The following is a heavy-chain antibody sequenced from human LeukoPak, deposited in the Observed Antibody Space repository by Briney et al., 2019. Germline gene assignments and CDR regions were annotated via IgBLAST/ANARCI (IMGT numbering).Heavy chain of an antibody. D-gene: IGHD4-17*01. CDR2: VRYDGNNP. Sequence: PGGSLRLSCAASGFTFGSYGMHWVRQAPGKGRDWVAFVRYDGNNPYYSASVKGRFTISRDNSKNTVLLQMHNLRLEDAAVYYCARGSRHGDYPYYCDFWGQGTLVTVSS. J-gene: IGHJ4*02. V-gene: IGHV3-30*02. CDR1: GFTFGSYG. CDR3: ARGSRHGDYPYYCDF.